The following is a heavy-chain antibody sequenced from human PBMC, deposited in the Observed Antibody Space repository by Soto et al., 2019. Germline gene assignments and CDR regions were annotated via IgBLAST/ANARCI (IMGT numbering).Heavy chain of an antibody. CDR3: AKIGRIAARRGYYYGMDV. J-gene: IGHJ6*02. V-gene: IGHV3-30*18. D-gene: IGHD6-6*01. CDR1: GFTFSSYG. CDR2: ISYDGSNK. Sequence: PGGSLRLSCAASGFTFSSYGMHWVRQAPGKGLEWVAVISYDGSNKYYADSVKGRFTISRDNSKNTLYLQMNSLRAEDTAVYYCAKIGRIAARRGYYYGMDVWGQGTTVTVSS.